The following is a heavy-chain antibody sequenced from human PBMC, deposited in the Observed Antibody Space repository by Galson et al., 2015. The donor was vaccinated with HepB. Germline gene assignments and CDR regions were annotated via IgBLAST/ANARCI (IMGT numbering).Heavy chain of an antibody. D-gene: IGHD1-26*01. V-gene: IGHV3-30*18. CDR3: AKGKGGIEDDYYGMDV. Sequence: SLRLSCAASGFTFSSYGMHWVRQAPGKGLEWVAVISYDGSNKYYADSVKGRFTISRDNSKNTLYLQMNSLRAEDTAVYYCAKGKGGIEDDYYGMDVWGQGTTVTVSS. CDR1: GFTFSSYG. J-gene: IGHJ6*02. CDR2: ISYDGSNK.